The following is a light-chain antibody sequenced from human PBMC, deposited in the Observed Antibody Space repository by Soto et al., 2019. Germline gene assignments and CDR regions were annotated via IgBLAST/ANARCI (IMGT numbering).Light chain of an antibody. CDR2: WAS. CDR1: QSVLYSSNNKNY. V-gene: IGKV4-1*01. J-gene: IGKJ3*01. CDR3: QQYYNTPRA. Sequence: DIVMTQSPGSLAVSLGXRAXINCKSSQSVLYSSNNKNYLAWYQQKPGQPPKLLIYWASTRESGVPDRFSGSGSGTDFTLTISSLQAEDVAVYYCQQYYNTPRAFGPGTKVDIK.